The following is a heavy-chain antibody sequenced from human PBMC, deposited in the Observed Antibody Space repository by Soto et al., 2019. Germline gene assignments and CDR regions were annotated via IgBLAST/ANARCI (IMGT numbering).Heavy chain of an antibody. CDR3: AKDIGLETEYYYGMDV. Sequence: ELQLVESGGDLVQPGRSLRLSCEASGFTIDDYAIHWVRQAPGKGLDWVATISWDSTNVDYADSVKGRFTISRDNAKNCLYLQMNGLRPDDTAFYYCAKDIGLETEYYYGMDVWGHWTTVTVSS. V-gene: IGHV3-9*01. J-gene: IGHJ6*02. D-gene: IGHD1-1*01. CDR1: GFTIDDYA. CDR2: ISWDSTNV.